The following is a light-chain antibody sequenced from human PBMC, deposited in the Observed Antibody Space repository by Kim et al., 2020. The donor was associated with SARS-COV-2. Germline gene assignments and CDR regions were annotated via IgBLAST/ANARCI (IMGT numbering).Light chain of an antibody. CDR1: QSLTTSH. Sequence: EIVLTQSPGTLSLSPGEGATLSCRASQSLTTSHLAWYQQKPGQAPRLLISGASSRATGIPDRFSGSGSGTDFTLTVSRLEPEDFAVYYCQQYERSRTFGKGTKLEI. J-gene: IGKJ1*01. CDR3: QQYERSRT. V-gene: IGKV3-20*01. CDR2: GAS.